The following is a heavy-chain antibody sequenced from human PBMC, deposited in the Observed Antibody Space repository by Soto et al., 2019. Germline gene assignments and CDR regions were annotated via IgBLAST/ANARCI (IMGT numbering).Heavy chain of an antibody. D-gene: IGHD2-21*02. V-gene: IGHV1-69*01. J-gene: IGHJ6*02. CDR3: ASRTDYSYGMDV. CDR2: IIPIFGTA. CDR1: GGTFSSYA. Sequence: QVQLVKSGAEVKKPGSSVKVSCKASGGTFSSYAISWVRQAPGQGLEWMGGIIPIFGTANYEQKFQGRVTITADESTSTAYMELSSLRSEDTAVYYCASRTDYSYGMDVCGQGTTVTVAS.